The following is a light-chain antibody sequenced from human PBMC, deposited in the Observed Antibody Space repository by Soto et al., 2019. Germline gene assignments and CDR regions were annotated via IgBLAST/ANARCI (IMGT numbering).Light chain of an antibody. CDR2: DAS. CDR3: QQTYSIPYT. CDR1: QSISTY. V-gene: IGKV3-11*01. Sequence: EIVVTQSPATLSLSPGERASLSCRASQSISTYLAWYQQKPGQAPRLLIYDASNRATGIPDRFSGSGSGTDFTLTISSLEPEDFATYYCQQTYSIPYTFGRGTKLEIK. J-gene: IGKJ2*01.